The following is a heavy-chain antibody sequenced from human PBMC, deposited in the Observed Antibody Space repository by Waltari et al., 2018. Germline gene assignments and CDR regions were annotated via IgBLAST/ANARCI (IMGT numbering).Heavy chain of an antibody. V-gene: IGHV4-59*11. Sequence: QVQLQESGPGLVKPSETLSLTCTVSGGSISSHYWSWIRQPPGKGLEWIGYIYYSGSTNYNPSLKSRVTISVDTSKNQFSLKLSSVTAADTAVYYCARGLQWLQVEYWGQGTLVTVSS. J-gene: IGHJ4*02. CDR1: GGSISSHY. CDR3: ARGLQWLQVEY. CDR2: IYYSGST. D-gene: IGHD5-12*01.